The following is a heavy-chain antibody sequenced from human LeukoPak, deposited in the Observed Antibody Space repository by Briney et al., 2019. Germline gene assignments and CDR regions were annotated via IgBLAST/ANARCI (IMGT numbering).Heavy chain of an antibody. J-gene: IGHJ4*02. CDR2: IRYDGSNK. CDR3: AKLIREVTTYDY. V-gene: IGHV3-30*02. CDR1: GFTFSSYG. D-gene: IGHD1-1*01. Sequence: GGSLRLSCAASGFTFSSYGMHWVRQAPGKGLEWVAFIRYDGSNKYYADSVKGRFTISRDNAKNSLFLQMNTLRVEDTAVYHCAKLIREVTTYDYWGPGALVTVSS.